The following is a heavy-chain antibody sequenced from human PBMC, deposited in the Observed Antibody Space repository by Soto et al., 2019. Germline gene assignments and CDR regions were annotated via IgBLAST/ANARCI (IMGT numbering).Heavy chain of an antibody. CDR3: ATFNPHDYGDYPDLNWFDP. J-gene: IGHJ5*02. CDR2: IYYSGST. D-gene: IGHD4-17*01. CDR1: GGSISSGGYY. Sequence: QVQLQESGPGLVKPSQTLSLTCTVSGGSISSGGYYWSWIRQHPGKGVEWIGYIYYSGSTYYNPSLKGRVTISVDTSKNQSSLKLSSVTAADTAVYYCATFNPHDYGDYPDLNWFDPWGQGTLVTVSS. V-gene: IGHV4-31*03.